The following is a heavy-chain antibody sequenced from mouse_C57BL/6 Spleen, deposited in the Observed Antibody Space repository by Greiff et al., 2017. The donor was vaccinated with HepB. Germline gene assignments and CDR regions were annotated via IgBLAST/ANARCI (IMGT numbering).Heavy chain of an antibody. CDR3: ARRAPYYAMDY. V-gene: IGHV5-12*01. CDR1: GFTFSDYY. CDR2: ISNGGGST. J-gene: IGHJ4*01. Sequence: EVKLVESGGGLVQPGGCLKLSCAASGFTFSDYYMYWVRQTPEKRLEWVAYISNGGGSTYYPDTVKGRFTISRDNAKNTLYLQMSRLKSEDTAMYYCARRAPYYAMDYWGQGTSVTVSS.